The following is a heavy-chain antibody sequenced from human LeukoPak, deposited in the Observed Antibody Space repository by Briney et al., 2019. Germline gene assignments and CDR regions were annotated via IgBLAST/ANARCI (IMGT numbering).Heavy chain of an antibody. V-gene: IGHV1-24*01. CDR3: ATSNTMVRGRGY. CDR1: GYTLTELS. CDR2: FDPEDGET. Sequence: ASVKVSCKVSGYTLTELSMHWVRQAPGKGLEWMGGFDPEDGETIYAQKFQGRVTMTEDTSTDTAYMELSSLGSEDTAVYYCATSNTMVRGRGYWGQGTLVTVSS. J-gene: IGHJ4*02. D-gene: IGHD3-10*01.